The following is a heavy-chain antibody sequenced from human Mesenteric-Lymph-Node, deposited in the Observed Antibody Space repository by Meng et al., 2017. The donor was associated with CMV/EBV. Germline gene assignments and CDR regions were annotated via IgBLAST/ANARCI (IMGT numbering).Heavy chain of an antibody. D-gene: IGHD3-22*01. J-gene: IGHJ4*02. CDR2: INDRGKT. V-gene: IGHV4-34*01. CDR1: GASFSVYY. Sequence: SETLSLTCAVPGASFSVYYWTWIRQPPGKGLEWIGDINDRGKTNYNPSLKSRVTISMDSSKNQFSLHLSSVTAADTAVYYCARASYYDISVGIDYWGQGTLVTVSS. CDR3: ARASYYDISVGIDY.